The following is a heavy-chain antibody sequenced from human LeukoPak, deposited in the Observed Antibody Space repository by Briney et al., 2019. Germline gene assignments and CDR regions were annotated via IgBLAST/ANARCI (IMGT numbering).Heavy chain of an antibody. J-gene: IGHJ4*02. D-gene: IGHD4-17*01. Sequence: PSETLSLTCTVSGVSISTYYWSWIRQPPGKGLEWIGYVYYSGITNSNPSLTRRVTIEVETSKNQCSLRLRSVTAADTAVYYCAREGDYSNFDYWGQGILVTVSS. CDR3: AREGDYSNFDY. CDR2: VYYSGIT. CDR1: GVSISTYY. V-gene: IGHV4-59*01.